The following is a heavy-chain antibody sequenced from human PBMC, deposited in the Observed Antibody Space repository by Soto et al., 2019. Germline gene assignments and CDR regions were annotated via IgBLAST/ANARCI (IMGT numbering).Heavy chain of an antibody. D-gene: IGHD2-2*01. J-gene: IGHJ4*02. V-gene: IGHV3-7*03. CDR2: IKQDGSER. Sequence: EVQLVESGGGLVQPGGSLRLSCAASGFTFSSYWMSWVRQAPGKGLEWVANIKQDGSERYYVDSVKGQFTISRDNAKNALYLQMNSLRAEDTAVYYCARGGSSTRFMDYWGQGTLVTVSS. CDR1: GFTFSSYW. CDR3: ARGGSSTRFMDY.